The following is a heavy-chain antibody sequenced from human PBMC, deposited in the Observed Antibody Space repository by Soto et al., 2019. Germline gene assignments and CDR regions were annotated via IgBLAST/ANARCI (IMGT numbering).Heavy chain of an antibody. J-gene: IGHJ4*02. Sequence: GGSVKVSCKASGGTFSSYAISRVRQAPGQGLEWMGGIIPIFGTANYAQKFQGRVTITADESTSTAYMELSSLRSEDTAVYYCARDIPSIAARPSGLLDYWGQGTLVTVSS. CDR1: GGTFSSYA. CDR3: ARDIPSIAARPSGLLDY. V-gene: IGHV1-69*13. CDR2: IIPIFGTA. D-gene: IGHD6-6*01.